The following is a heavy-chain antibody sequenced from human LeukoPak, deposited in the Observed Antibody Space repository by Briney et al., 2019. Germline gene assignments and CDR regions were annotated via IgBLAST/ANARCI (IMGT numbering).Heavy chain of an antibody. Sequence: ASVKVSCKASGYSFTSYAMNWVRQAPGQGLEWMGWINTNTGNPTYAQGFTERCVFSLDTSVSTAYLQISSLKAEDTAVYSCARVAEYSSGWYDPFDYWGQGTLVTVSS. CDR1: GYSFTSYA. D-gene: IGHD6-19*01. V-gene: IGHV7-4-1*02. CDR2: INTNTGNP. J-gene: IGHJ4*02. CDR3: ARVAEYSSGWYDPFDY.